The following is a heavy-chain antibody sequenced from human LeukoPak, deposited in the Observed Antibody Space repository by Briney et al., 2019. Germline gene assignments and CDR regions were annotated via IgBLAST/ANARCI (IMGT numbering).Heavy chain of an antibody. CDR1: GYTFTSYA. Sequence: ASVKVSCKASGYTFTSYAMHWVRQAPGQRLEWMGWINAGNGITKYSQKFQGRVTITRDTSASTAYMELSSLRSEDTAVYYCARDWWGNGYYYGMDVWGQGTTVTVSS. D-gene: IGHD2-8*02. CDR2: INAGNGIT. CDR3: ARDWWGNGYYYGMDV. J-gene: IGHJ6*02. V-gene: IGHV1-3*01.